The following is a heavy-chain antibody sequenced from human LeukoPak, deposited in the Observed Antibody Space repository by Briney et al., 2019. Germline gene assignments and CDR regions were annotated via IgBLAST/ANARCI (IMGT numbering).Heavy chain of an antibody. CDR2: IYTSGST. J-gene: IGHJ5*02. CDR1: GDSIGSSSYY. D-gene: IGHD3-22*01. CDR3: ARGRGRWLGRRGHWFDP. Sequence: PSETLSLTCTVSGDSIGSSSYYWGWSRQPPGKGLEWIGRIYTSGSTTYNPSLKSRVTMSVDTSKNQFSLKLSSVTAADTAVYYCARGRGRWLGRRGHWFDPWGQGTLVTVSS. V-gene: IGHV4-39*07.